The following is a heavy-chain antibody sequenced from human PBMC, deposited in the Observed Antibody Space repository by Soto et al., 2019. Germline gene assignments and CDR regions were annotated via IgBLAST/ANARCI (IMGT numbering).Heavy chain of an antibody. Sequence: QVQLVESGGGVVQPGRSLRLSCAASGFTFSSSGMHWVRQAPGKGLEWVALIWYDGSEKYYAGSVKGRFTISRDNSKNTLYLQMNSLRAEDTAVYYCARGPYSGGFDYWGQGTLVTVSS. J-gene: IGHJ4*02. D-gene: IGHD6-19*01. CDR1: GFTFSSSG. CDR3: ARGPYSGGFDY. V-gene: IGHV3-33*01. CDR2: IWYDGSEK.